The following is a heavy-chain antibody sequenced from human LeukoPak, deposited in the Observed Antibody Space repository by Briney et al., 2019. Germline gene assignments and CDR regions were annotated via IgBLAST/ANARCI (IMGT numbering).Heavy chain of an antibody. CDR3: AASTKHTAMVDY. CDR1: GFTFSSYS. V-gene: IGHV3-21*01. CDR2: IGSSSSYI. Sequence: GGSLTLSCAASGFTFSSYSMNWVRQPPGKGLEWVSSIGSSSSYIYYADSLKGRFTISRDNAKNSLPLQMNSLRAEDTAVYYCAASTKHTAMVDYWGQGTLVTVSS. J-gene: IGHJ4*02. D-gene: IGHD5-18*01.